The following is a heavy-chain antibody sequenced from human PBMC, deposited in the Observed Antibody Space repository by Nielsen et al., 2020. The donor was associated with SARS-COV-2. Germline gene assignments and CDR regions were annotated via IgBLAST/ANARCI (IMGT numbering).Heavy chain of an antibody. J-gene: IGHJ4*02. CDR1: EFTFNNYA. V-gene: IGHV3-23*01. D-gene: IGHD1-26*01. CDR2: ISGGGEST. CDR3: AKNPRVEAGWVYFDY. Sequence: GGSLRLSCAASEFTFNNYAMNWVRQAPGKGLEWVSTISGGGESTRYADSVKGRFTISRDNSKNTLYLQMNSLRAEDTAVYFCAKNPRVEAGWVYFDYWGQGTLVTVSS.